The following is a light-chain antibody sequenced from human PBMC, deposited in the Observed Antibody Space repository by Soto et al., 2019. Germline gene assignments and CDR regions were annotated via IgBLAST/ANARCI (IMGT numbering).Light chain of an antibody. CDR2: GAS. CDR1: QSVSSSY. J-gene: IGKJ2*01. CDR3: QQYGSSPYT. Sequence: EIVLTQSPGTLSLSPGERATLSCRASQSVSSSYLAWYQQKPGQAPRLLIYGASSRATGIPERFSGGGSGTDFTLTISRLEPEDFAVYYCQQYGSSPYTFGQGTKLEIK. V-gene: IGKV3-20*01.